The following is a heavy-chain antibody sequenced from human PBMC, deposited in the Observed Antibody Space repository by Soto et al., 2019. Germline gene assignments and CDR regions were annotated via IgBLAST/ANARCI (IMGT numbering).Heavy chain of an antibody. CDR3: ARVKDYSNCIAV. CDR1: GYTFSDYY. D-gene: IGHD4-4*01. J-gene: IGHJ6*02. CDR2: INPNGGAT. V-gene: IGHV1-2*02. Sequence: ASVKVSCKASGYTFSDYYMHWVRQAPGQGLEWLGWINPNGGATHYAQTFQGRVTMAWDTSITTAYMELSSLRSDDTAVYYCARVKDYSNCIAVWVQGTTVTVSS.